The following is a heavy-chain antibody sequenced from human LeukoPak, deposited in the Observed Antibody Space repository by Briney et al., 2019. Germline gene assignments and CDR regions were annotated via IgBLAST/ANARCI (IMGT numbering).Heavy chain of an antibody. CDR3: ARRYLDY. V-gene: IGHV1-2*06. CDR2: INPNSGDT. Sequence: ASVKVSCKASGYTFTDYYLHWVRQAPGQGLEWMGRINPNSGDTNYAQDFQDRVTMTRDTSITTAYMELSSLRSDDTPMYYCARRYLDYWGQGTLVTVSS. D-gene: IGHD2-2*01. J-gene: IGHJ4*02. CDR1: GYTFTDYY.